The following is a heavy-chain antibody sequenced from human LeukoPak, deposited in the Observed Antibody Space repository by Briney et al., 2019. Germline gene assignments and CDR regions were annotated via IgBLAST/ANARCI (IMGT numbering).Heavy chain of an antibody. CDR1: GFTFSSYS. CDR3: ARENYYDSSGYYYMFWYFDL. Sequence: GGSLRLSCAASGFTFSSYSMNWVRQAPGKGLEWVSSISSSSSYIYYADSVKGRFTISRDNAKNSLYLQMNSLRAEDTPVYYCARENYYDSSGYYYMFWYFDLWGRGTLVTVSS. V-gene: IGHV3-21*01. CDR2: ISSSSSYI. J-gene: IGHJ2*01. D-gene: IGHD3-22*01.